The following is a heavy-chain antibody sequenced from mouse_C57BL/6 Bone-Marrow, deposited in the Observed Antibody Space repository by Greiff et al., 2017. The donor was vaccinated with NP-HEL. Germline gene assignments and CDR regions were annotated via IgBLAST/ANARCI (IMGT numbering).Heavy chain of an antibody. V-gene: IGHV14-1*01. CDR2: IDPEDGDT. CDR1: GFNIKDYY. Sequence: VQLQQSGAELVRPGASVKLSCTASGFNIKDYYMHWVKQRPEQGLEWIGRIDPEDGDTEYAPKFQGKATMTADTSSNTAYRQRSSLTSEDTAVYYCTTVVAGDAMDYWGQGTSVTVSS. J-gene: IGHJ4*01. D-gene: IGHD1-1*01. CDR3: TTVVAGDAMDY.